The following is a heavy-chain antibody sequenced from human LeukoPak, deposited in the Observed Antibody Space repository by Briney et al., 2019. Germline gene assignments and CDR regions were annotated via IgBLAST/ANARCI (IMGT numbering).Heavy chain of an antibody. CDR1: GYTFSSYT. D-gene: IGHD1-26*01. CDR2: INTNTGNP. Sequence: ASVKVSCKASGYTFSSYTMNWVRQAPGQGLEWMGWINTNTGNPTYAQDYTGRFVFSLDTSVSTTYLQISRLKAEDTAVYYCTSGPSYSGSNEYFDSWGQGTLVTVSS. J-gene: IGHJ4*02. CDR3: TSGPSYSGSNEYFDS. V-gene: IGHV7-4-1*02.